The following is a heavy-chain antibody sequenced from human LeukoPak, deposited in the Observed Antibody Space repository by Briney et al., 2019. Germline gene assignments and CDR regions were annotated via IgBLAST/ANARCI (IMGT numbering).Heavy chain of an antibody. Sequence: GGSLRLSCAASGFTFSSYAMHWVRQAPGKGLEWVACISYDGSNEYYPDSVKGRFTISRDNSKNTLYLQMNSLRAEDTAVYYCVRMLRYFDWSDYWGQGTLVTVSS. CDR3: VRMLRYFDWSDY. D-gene: IGHD3-9*01. CDR1: GFTFSSYA. CDR2: ISYDGSNE. J-gene: IGHJ4*02. V-gene: IGHV3-30*03.